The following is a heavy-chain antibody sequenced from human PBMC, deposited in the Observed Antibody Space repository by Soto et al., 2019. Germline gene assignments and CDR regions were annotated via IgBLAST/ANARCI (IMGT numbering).Heavy chain of an antibody. CDR3: ARDRRGIYHYYFDY. V-gene: IGHV4-4*02. J-gene: IGHJ4*02. D-gene: IGHD1-20*01. CDR2: IYHSGST. Sequence: SETLSLTCAVSGGSISSSNWWSWVRQPPGKGLEWIGEIYHSGSTNYNPSLKSRVTISVDKSKNQFSLKLSSVTAADTAVYYCARDRRGIYHYYFDYWGQGTLVTVSS. CDR1: GGSISSSNW.